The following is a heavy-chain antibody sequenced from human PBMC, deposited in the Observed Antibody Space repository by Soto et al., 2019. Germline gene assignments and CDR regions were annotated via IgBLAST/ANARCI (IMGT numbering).Heavy chain of an antibody. CDR1: GFTFSSYW. V-gene: IGHV3-74*01. CDR3: ARVGGRTGTTANQS. CDR2: INSDGSST. Sequence: GGSLRLSCAASGFTFSSYWMHWVRQAPGKGLVWVSRINSDGSSTSYADSVKGRFTISRDNAKNTLYLQMNSLRAEDTAVYYCARVGGRTGTTANQSWGQGTLVTVSS. J-gene: IGHJ4*02. D-gene: IGHD1-1*01.